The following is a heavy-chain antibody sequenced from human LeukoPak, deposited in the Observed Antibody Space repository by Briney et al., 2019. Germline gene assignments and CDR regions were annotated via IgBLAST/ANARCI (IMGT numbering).Heavy chain of an antibody. Sequence: GGSLRLSCAASGFIFSSYTMNWVRQAPGKGLEWVSSISSSSSYIYYADSVKGRFTISRDNAKNSLYLQMNSLRAEDTAVYYCARDIYYDSSGYYFDYWGQGTLVTVSS. D-gene: IGHD3-22*01. V-gene: IGHV3-21*01. CDR2: ISSSSSYI. CDR1: GFIFSSYT. J-gene: IGHJ4*02. CDR3: ARDIYYDSSGYYFDY.